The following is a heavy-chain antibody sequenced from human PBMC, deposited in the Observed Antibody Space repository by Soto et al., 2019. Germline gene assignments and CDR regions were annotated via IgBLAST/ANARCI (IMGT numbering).Heavy chain of an antibody. CDR1: GFSLSTSEVG. CDR2: IYWDDDK. D-gene: IGHD3-9*01. V-gene: IGHV2-5*02. J-gene: IGHJ4*02. Sequence: QITLKESGPTLVKPTQTLTLTCTFSGFSLSTSEVGVGWIRQPPGKALEWLALIYWDDDKRYRPSLKSRLTITKDTSKNQVVLTMTNMDPVDTATYYCAHRFDWYYFNFWGRGTLVTVSS. CDR3: AHRFDWYYFNF.